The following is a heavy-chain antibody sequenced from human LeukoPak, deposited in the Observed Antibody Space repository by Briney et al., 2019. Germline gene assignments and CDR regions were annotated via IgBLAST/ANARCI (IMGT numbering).Heavy chain of an antibody. CDR1: GGSFSGYY. D-gene: IGHD3-3*01. CDR3: AKPFTIFGGSTGWDY. V-gene: IGHV4-34*01. Sequence: SETLSLTCAVYGGSFSGYYWSWIRQPPGKGLEWIGEINHSGSTNYNPSLKSRVTISVDTSKNQFSLKLSSVTAADTAVYYCAKPFTIFGGSTGWDYWGQGTLVTVSS. J-gene: IGHJ4*02. CDR2: INHSGST.